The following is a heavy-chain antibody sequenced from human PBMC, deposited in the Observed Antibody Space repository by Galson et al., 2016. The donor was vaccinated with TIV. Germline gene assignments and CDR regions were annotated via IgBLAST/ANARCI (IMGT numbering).Heavy chain of an antibody. Sequence: SLRLSCAASGSTFSSFGMHWVRQAPGKGLEWVALIRYDGSRRYYADSVKGRFTISRDDSKNTLYLQMNGLRRDDPAVYYCASGVVAHTYYFYGMDVWGQGTTVTV. V-gene: IGHV3-30*02. CDR2: IRYDGSRR. J-gene: IGHJ6*02. CDR3: ASGVVAHTYYFYGMDV. D-gene: IGHD2-15*01. CDR1: GSTFSSFG.